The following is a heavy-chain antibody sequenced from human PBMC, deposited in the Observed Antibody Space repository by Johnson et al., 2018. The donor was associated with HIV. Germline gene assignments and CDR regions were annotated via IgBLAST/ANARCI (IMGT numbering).Heavy chain of an antibody. CDR3: ARDQFMSGGYCSGGSCYSQPSGI. Sequence: QMLLVESGGGLVQPGGSLRLSCAASGFTFSDYYMSWIRQAPGKGLEWVSYISSSGSTIYYADSVKGRFTISRDKAKNSLYLQMNSLRAEDTAVYYCARDQFMSGGYCSGGSCYSQPSGIWGQGTMVTVSS. J-gene: IGHJ3*02. CDR1: GFTFSDYY. D-gene: IGHD2-15*01. CDR2: ISSSGSTI. V-gene: IGHV3-11*04.